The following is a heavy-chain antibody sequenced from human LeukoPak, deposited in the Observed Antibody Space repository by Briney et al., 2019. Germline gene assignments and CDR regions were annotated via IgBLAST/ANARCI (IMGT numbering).Heavy chain of an antibody. CDR3: SKPREQQLLRIAFDV. Sequence: PGGSLRLSCVASGFTFNKYAMNWVRQAPGKGLEWVSVISTCGGDAYYADSVKGRFTISRDNSKNTLYLQLNNLRAEDTAVYYCSKPREQQLLRIAFDVWGQGTMVTVSS. CDR1: GFTFNKYA. V-gene: IGHV3-23*01. D-gene: IGHD5/OR15-5a*01. J-gene: IGHJ3*01. CDR2: ISTCGGDA.